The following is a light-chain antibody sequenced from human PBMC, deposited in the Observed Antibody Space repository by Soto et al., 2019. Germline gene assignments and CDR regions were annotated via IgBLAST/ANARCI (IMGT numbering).Light chain of an antibody. CDR2: DAS. CDR1: HSVNTN. Sequence: EGVMTQSPATLSVSPGDRAILFCRASHSVNTNLAWYQQRPGQPPRLLIYDASTRASDVPGRFSGSGSGREFTLTISSLQSEDFAIYSCHQYNSWPWTFGQGTKVEI. V-gene: IGKV3-15*01. J-gene: IGKJ1*01. CDR3: HQYNSWPWT.